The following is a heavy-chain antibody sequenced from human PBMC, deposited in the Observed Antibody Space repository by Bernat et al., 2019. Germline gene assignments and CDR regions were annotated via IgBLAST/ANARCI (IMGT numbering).Heavy chain of an antibody. D-gene: IGHD6-19*01. V-gene: IGHV3-21*05. Sequence: EVQLVESGGGLVKPGGSLRLSCAASGFTFSSYSMNWVRQAPGKGLEWVSYISSSSSYIYYADSVKGRFTISRDNAKNSLYLQMNSLRAEDTAVYYCARSPEDSSGWGNYYYYMDVWGKGTTVTVSS. CDR2: ISSSSSYI. CDR1: GFTFSSYS. J-gene: IGHJ6*03. CDR3: ARSPEDSSGWGNYYYYMDV.